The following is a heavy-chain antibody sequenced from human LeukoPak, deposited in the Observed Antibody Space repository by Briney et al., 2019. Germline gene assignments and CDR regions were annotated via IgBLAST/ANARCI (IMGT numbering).Heavy chain of an antibody. CDR2: ISSSSYI. J-gene: IGHJ6*03. Sequence: GGSLRLSCAASGFTFDDYTLHWVRQAPGKGLEGVSSISSSSYIYYADSVKGRFTISRDNAKNSLYLQMNSLRAEDTAVYYCARVTDYYYYMDVWGKGTTVTVSS. CDR3: ARVTDYYYYMDV. CDR1: GFTFDDYT. V-gene: IGHV3-69-1*01. D-gene: IGHD2-21*02.